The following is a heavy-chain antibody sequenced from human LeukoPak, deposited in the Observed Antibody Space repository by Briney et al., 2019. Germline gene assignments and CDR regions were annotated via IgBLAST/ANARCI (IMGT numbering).Heavy chain of an antibody. V-gene: IGHV1-24*01. CDR3: ATEMDGSGLDPFDY. D-gene: IGHD3-10*01. CDR2: FDPEDGET. J-gene: IGHJ4*02. CDR1: GYTLTELS. Sequence: ASVKVSCKVSGYTLTELSMHWVRQAPGKGLEWMGGFDPEDGETIYAQKFQGRVTMTEDTSTDTAYMELSSLRSEDTAVYYCATEMDGSGLDPFDYWGQGTLVTVSS.